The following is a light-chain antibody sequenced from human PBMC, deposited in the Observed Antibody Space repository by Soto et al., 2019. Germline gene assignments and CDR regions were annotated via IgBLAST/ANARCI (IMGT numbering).Light chain of an antibody. CDR1: QGISSTY. Sequence: DIQLTQSPSFLSASVGDRVTITCRASQGISSTYLAWYQQTPGKAPKILIYAASTLQSGVPSRFSGRGSGTDFTLTISSLQPEYCATYYCQQLNSYPLTFGGGTKVDIK. V-gene: IGKV1-9*01. CDR2: AAS. CDR3: QQLNSYPLT. J-gene: IGKJ4*01.